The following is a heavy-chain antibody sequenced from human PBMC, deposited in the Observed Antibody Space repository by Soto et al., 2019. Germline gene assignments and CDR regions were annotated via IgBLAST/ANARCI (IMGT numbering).Heavy chain of an antibody. CDR2: IYWDDDK. CDR1: GFSLNTRSVG. J-gene: IGHJ3*02. CDR3: AHRRVYDILTGYQAVDAFDI. Sequence: QITLKESGPTLVRPTQTLRLTCTFSGFSLNTRSVGVGWIRQPPGKALEWLALIYWDDDKRYSPSQNSRLTITKDTSKNQVVLTMTNMDPVDTATYYCAHRRVYDILTGYQAVDAFDIWGQGTMVTVSS. V-gene: IGHV2-5*02. D-gene: IGHD3-9*01.